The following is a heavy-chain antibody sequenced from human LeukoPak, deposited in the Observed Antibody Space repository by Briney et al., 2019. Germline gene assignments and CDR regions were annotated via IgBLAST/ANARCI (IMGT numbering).Heavy chain of an antibody. V-gene: IGHV1-2*04. J-gene: IGHJ4*02. CDR3: AREQGIAARFFDY. CDR1: GYTFTGYY. D-gene: IGHD6-6*01. Sequence: GASVKVSCKASGYTFTGYYMHWVRQAPGQGLEWMGWINPNSGGTNYAQKFQGWVTMTRDTSISTAYMELSRLRSDDTAVYYCAREQGIAARFFDYWGQGTLVTVSS. CDR2: INPNSGGT.